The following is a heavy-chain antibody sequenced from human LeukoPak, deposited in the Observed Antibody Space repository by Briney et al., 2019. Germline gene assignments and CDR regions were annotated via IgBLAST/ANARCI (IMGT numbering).Heavy chain of an antibody. Sequence: GGSLRLSCAASTFTFSSYGMHWVRQAPGKGLEWVAFILYDGSKRYYADSVKGRFTISRDNSKNTLYLQMNSLRPEDTALYYCANTMYGSAWSPFGYWGRGTLVTVSS. CDR3: ANTMYGSAWSPFGY. CDR2: ILYDGSKR. CDR1: TFTFSSYG. D-gene: IGHD6-19*01. J-gene: IGHJ4*02. V-gene: IGHV3-30*02.